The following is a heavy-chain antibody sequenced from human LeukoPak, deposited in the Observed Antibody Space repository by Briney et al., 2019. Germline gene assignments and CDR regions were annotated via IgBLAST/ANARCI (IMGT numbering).Heavy chain of an antibody. CDR3: ARRQATLGGFDF. Sequence: PGGSLRLSCAASGFTFSSYAMSWVRQAPGKGLVWVSRINTDGSTTSYADSVRGRFTNSRDNAANTLYLQMNSLRAEDTAVYYCARRQATLGGFDFWGQGTLVTVSS. V-gene: IGHV3-74*01. CDR2: INTDGSTT. D-gene: IGHD3-16*01. CDR1: GFTFSSYA. J-gene: IGHJ4*02.